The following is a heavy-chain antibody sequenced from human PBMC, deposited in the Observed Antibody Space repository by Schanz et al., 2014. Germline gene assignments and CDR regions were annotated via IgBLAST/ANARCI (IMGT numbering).Heavy chain of an antibody. J-gene: IGHJ6*02. CDR2: ISGSGGST. CDR3: RLWFGELYYGMDV. Sequence: EVQLVESGGGLVQPGGSLRISCAASGFTVSSDFMAWVRHAPGKGLEWVSAISGSGGSTYYADSVKGRFTISRDNSKNTLYLQMNSLRAEDTAVYYCRLWFGELYYGMDVWGQGTTVTVSS. D-gene: IGHD3-10*01. V-gene: IGHV3-23*04. CDR1: GFTVSSDF.